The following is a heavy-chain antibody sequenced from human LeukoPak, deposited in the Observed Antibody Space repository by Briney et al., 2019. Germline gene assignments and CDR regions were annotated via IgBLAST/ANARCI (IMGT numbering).Heavy chain of an antibody. D-gene: IGHD6-19*01. Sequence: PSETLSLTCAVYGGSFSGYYWSWIRQPPGKGLEWIGEINHSGSTNYNPSLKSRVTISVDTSKNQFSLKLSSVTAADTAVYYCARGIYSIAGYSSGWWKYNWFDPWGQGTLVTVSS. J-gene: IGHJ5*02. CDR3: ARGIYSIAGYSSGWWKYNWFDP. V-gene: IGHV4-34*01. CDR2: INHSGST. CDR1: GGSFSGYY.